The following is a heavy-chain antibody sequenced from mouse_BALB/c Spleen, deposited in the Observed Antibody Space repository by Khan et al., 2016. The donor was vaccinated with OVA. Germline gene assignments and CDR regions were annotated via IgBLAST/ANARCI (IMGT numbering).Heavy chain of an antibody. CDR3: TRAPYDGYQAWFAY. Sequence: QVQLKQSGAELVKPGASVKMSCKASGYTFTSYWMHWVKQRPGQGLEWIGVIDPSDSYTSYNQKFKGKATLTVDTSSSTAYMQLSSLTSEDSAVSYCTRAPYDGYQAWFAYWGQGTLVTVSA. CDR2: IDPSDSYT. CDR1: GYTFTSYW. V-gene: IGHV1S127*01. J-gene: IGHJ3*01. D-gene: IGHD2-3*01.